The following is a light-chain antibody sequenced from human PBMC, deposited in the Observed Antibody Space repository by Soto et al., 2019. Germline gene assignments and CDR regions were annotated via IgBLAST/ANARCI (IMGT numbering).Light chain of an antibody. Sequence: QSVLTQPPSASGTPGQRVTISCSGSSSSIGSNSVNWYQQLPRTAPKVLIYTNNQRPSGVPDRFSGSQSGTSASLAISGLQSEDDPDSYCPASDGSLNVYVFGTGTKLTVL. CDR1: SSSIGSNS. CDR3: PASDGSLNVYV. CDR2: TNN. V-gene: IGLV1-44*01. J-gene: IGLJ1*01.